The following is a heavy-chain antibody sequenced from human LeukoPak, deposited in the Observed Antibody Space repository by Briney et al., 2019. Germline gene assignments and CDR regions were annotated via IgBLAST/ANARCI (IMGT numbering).Heavy chain of an antibody. D-gene: IGHD5-18*01. J-gene: IGHJ4*02. CDR2: ISSSSSYI. V-gene: IGHV3-21*04. Sequence: GGSLRLSCAASGFTFSSYSMNWVRQAPGKGLEWVSSISSSSSYIYYADSVKGRFTISRDNSKNTVQLQMDSLRAEDSAIYYCAKNARYSYGLYYFDYRGQGTLVTVSS. CDR3: AKNARYSYGLYYFDY. CDR1: GFTFSSYS.